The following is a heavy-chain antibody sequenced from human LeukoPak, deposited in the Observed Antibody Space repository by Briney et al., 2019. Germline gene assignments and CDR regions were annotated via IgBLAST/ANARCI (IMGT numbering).Heavy chain of an antibody. CDR3: ARSLTTATWDY. J-gene: IGHJ4*02. CDR2: ISPYSGAT. CDR1: GYTFTEYY. D-gene: IGHD4-17*01. V-gene: IGHV1-2*02. Sequence: ASVKVFCKASGYTFTEYYLNWMRQAPGQGLEWMGWISPYSGATHYAQIFQGRVTMTRDTSISTAYMEVSSLRSDDSAAYFCARSLTTATWDYWGQGTLVTVSS.